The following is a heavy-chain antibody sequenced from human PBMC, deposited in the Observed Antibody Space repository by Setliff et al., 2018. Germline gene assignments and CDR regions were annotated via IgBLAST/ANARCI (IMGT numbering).Heavy chain of an antibody. CDR2: ISITSRHYT. V-gene: IGHV3-11*06. CDR3: ARALYGYSYGYDF. Sequence: GGSLRLSCVASGFTFSDYYMSWIRQAPGKGLEHVSFISITSRHYTNYADAVKGRFTISRDNAKTALYLQMNGLRAEDTGVYYCARALYGYSYGYDFWGQGTPVTVSS. D-gene: IGHD5-18*01. J-gene: IGHJ4*02. CDR1: GFTFSDYY.